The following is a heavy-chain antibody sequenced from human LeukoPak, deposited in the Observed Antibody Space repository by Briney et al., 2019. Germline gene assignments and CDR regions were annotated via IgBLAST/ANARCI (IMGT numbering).Heavy chain of an antibody. V-gene: IGHV4-59*08. CDR2: IYYSGST. CDR3: ATSGSAVAGTPFDY. J-gene: IGHJ4*02. Sequence: SETLSLTCTVSGGSISSYYWSWIRQPPGKGLEWIGYIYYSGSTNYNPSLKSRVTISVDTSKNQFSLKLSSVTAADTAVYYCATSGSAVAGTPFDYWGQGTLVTVSS. D-gene: IGHD6-19*01. CDR1: GGSISSYY.